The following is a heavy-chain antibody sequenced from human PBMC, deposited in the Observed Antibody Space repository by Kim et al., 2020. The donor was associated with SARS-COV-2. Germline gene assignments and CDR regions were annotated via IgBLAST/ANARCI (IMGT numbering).Heavy chain of an antibody. D-gene: IGHD6-13*01. CDR3: AHRKFLAAALDY. J-gene: IGHJ4*02. V-gene: IGHV2-5*02. Sequence: SGPTLVKPTQTLTLPCTFSGFSLSTNGVGVGWIRQPPGKALEWLALLYWDDDNRYSPALKSRLTITKDTSKNQVVLTMTNMDHVDTATYYYAHRKFLAAALDYWGQGTLVTVSS. CDR1: GFSLSTNGVG. CDR2: LYWDDDN.